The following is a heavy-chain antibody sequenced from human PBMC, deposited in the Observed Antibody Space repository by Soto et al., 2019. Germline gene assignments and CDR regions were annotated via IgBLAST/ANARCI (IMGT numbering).Heavy chain of an antibody. CDR1: GNSISTTNC. CDR3: ARDVGYHYDGSPSGQFDF. Sequence: PSETLSLTCVVSGNSISTTNCWSFVRQSPGKGLEWIGEIYHSGSTNYNPSLKSRVTISVDKSKNQFSLKLSSVTAADTAVYYCARDVGYHYDGSPSGQFDFWGRGTLVTVS. J-gene: IGHJ4*02. D-gene: IGHD3-22*01. CDR2: IYHSGST. V-gene: IGHV4-4*02.